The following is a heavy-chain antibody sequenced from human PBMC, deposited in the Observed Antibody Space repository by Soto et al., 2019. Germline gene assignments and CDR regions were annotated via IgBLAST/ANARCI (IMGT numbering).Heavy chain of an antibody. D-gene: IGHD6-19*01. V-gene: IGHV1-18*01. Sequence: QVQLVQSGAEVKKPGASVKVSCKASGYNFTSYGINWVRQAPGQGLEGMGWISAYKGNTNYAQKLQGRVTMTTDTSTNTAYMELRSLRSDDTAVYYCARDTGPDIAVTVPGYWGQGTLVTVSS. CDR3: ARDTGPDIAVTVPGY. CDR2: ISAYKGNT. J-gene: IGHJ4*02. CDR1: GYNFTSYG.